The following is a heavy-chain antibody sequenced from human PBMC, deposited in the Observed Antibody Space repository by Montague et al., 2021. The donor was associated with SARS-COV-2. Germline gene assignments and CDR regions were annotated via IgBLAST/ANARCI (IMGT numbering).Heavy chain of an antibody. CDR3: ARVGRQQLVRLSGMDV. Sequence: CAISGDSVSSNSAAWNWIRQSPSRGLEWLGRTYYRSKWYNDYALXXKSRITINPDTSENQFSLKLSPVTAADTAVYYCARVGRQQLVRLSGMDVWGQGTTVTVSS. CDR2: TYYRSKWYN. J-gene: IGHJ6*02. CDR1: GDSVSSNSAA. D-gene: IGHD6-13*01. V-gene: IGHV6-1*01.